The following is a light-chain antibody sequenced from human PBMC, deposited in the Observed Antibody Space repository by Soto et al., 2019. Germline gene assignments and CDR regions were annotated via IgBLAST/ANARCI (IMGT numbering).Light chain of an antibody. J-gene: IGKJ4*01. Sequence: ESVLTQSPATLSLSPGERATLSCRASPSVSNSLAWYQHKPGQAPRLLIYDASNRATGVPTRFSGSGSGTDFTLTICRLEPEDFAVYYCQQRNKWPPVTFGGGTSVEIK. CDR2: DAS. CDR3: QQRNKWPPVT. V-gene: IGKV3-11*01. CDR1: PSVSNS.